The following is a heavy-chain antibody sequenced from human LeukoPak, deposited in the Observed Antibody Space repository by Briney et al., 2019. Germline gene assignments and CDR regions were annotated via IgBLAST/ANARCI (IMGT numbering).Heavy chain of an antibody. V-gene: IGHV3-48*03. D-gene: IGHD3-10*01. Sequence: AGGSLRLSCAASGFTFSSYEMNWVRQAPGKGLEWVSYISSSGSSTYYADSVKGRFTISRDNAKNSLYLQMSSLRAVDTAVYSCARVRASLDYWGQGTLVTVSS. CDR3: ARVRASLDY. CDR2: ISSSGSST. J-gene: IGHJ4*02. CDR1: GFTFSSYE.